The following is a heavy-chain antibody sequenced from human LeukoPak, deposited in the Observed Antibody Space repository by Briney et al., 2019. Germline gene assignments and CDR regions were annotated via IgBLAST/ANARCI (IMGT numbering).Heavy chain of an antibody. CDR3: ARGELDFDP. CDR1: GGSISSYY. V-gene: IGHV4-59*01. Sequence: SETLSLTCTVSGGSISSYYWSWIRQPPGKGLEWIGYIYYSGSTNYNPSLKSRVTISVYTSKNQFSLKLSSVTAADTAVYYCARGELDFDPWGQGTLVTVSS. CDR2: IYYSGST. J-gene: IGHJ5*02. D-gene: IGHD3-10*01.